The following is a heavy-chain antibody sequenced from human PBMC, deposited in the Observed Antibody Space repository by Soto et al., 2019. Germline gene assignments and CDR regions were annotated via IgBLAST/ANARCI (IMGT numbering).Heavy chain of an antibody. Sequence: ASVKVSCKVSGYTLTGLSMHWVRQAPGKGLEWMGGFDPEDGETIYAQKFQGRVTMTEDTSTDTAYMELSSLRSEDTAVYYCATDQDYGGNLDYWGQGTLVTVSS. V-gene: IGHV1-24*01. J-gene: IGHJ4*02. CDR3: ATDQDYGGNLDY. CDR1: GYTLTGLS. D-gene: IGHD4-17*01. CDR2: FDPEDGET.